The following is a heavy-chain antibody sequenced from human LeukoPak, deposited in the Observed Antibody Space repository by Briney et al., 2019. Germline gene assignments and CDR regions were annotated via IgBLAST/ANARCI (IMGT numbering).Heavy chain of an antibody. CDR3: ARGMRAHSNFPYFDY. CDR2: TYYKSKWYN. D-gene: IGHD4-11*01. V-gene: IGHV6-1*01. J-gene: IGHJ4*02. Sequence: SQTLSLTCVISRDSVSSNSASWNWIRQSPSRGLEWLGRTYYKSKWYNDYAVSVKSRITITPDTSKKQFSLQLNSVTPEDTAVYYCARGMRAHSNFPYFDYWGQGSRVTVSS. CDR1: RDSVSSNSAS.